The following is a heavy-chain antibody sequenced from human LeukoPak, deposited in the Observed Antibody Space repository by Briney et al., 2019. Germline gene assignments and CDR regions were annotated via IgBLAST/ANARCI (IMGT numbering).Heavy chain of an antibody. CDR2: INHSGST. Sequence: PSETLSLTCAVYGGSFSGYFWTWIRQPPGKGLEWIGEINHSGSTNYNPSLKSRVTISVDMSKNQISLKLSSVTAADTAVYYCARDGSGTENDYWGQGTLVTVSS. CDR1: GGSFSGYF. J-gene: IGHJ4*02. D-gene: IGHD3-10*01. V-gene: IGHV4-34*01. CDR3: ARDGSGTENDY.